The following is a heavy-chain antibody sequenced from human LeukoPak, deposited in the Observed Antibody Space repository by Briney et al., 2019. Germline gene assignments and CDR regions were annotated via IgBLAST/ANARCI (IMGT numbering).Heavy chain of an antibody. D-gene: IGHD2-15*01. J-gene: IGHJ4*02. CDR2: INHSGST. CDR3: ARGSGFCSGGSCLSYFDY. V-gene: IGHV4-34*01. CDR1: GVSISSYY. Sequence: SSETLSLTCTVSGVSISSYYWSWIRQPPGKGLEWIGEINHSGSTNYNPSLKSRVTISIDTSKNQFSLKLSSVTAADTAVYYCARGSGFCSGGSCLSYFDYWGQGTLVTVSS.